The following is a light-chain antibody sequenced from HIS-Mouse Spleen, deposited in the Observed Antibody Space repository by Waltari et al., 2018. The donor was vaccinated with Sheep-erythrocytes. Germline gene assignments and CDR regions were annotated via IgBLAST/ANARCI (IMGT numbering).Light chain of an antibody. J-gene: IGKJ2*01. CDR2: KIS. Sequence: DVVMTQSPLSLPVTLGQPASISCRSSQSLVHSDGNTYLNWFQQRPGQSPRRLSYKISNREDGVPDRFSGSGSVTDFTLKISRLEAEDVGVYYCMQGTHWPPYTFGQGTKLEIK. V-gene: IGKV2-30*02. CDR3: MQGTHWPPYT. CDR1: QSLVHSDGNTY.